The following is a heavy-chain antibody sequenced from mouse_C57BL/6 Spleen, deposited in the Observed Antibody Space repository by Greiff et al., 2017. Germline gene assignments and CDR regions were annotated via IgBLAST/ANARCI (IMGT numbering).Heavy chain of an antibody. CDR3: AREEGLRAMDY. V-gene: IGHV14-2*01. Sequence: VHVKQSGAELVKPGASVKLSCTASGFNIKDYYMHWVKQRTEQGLEWIGRIDPEDGETKYAPKFQGKATITADTSSNTAYLQLSSLTSEDTVVYYCAREEGLRAMDYWGQGTSVTVSS. CDR1: GFNIKDYY. D-gene: IGHD3-3*01. J-gene: IGHJ4*01. CDR2: IDPEDGET.